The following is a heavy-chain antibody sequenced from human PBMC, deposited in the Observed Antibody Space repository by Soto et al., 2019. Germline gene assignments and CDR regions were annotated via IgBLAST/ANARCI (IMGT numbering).Heavy chain of an antibody. CDR3: ARTHWVSGTEY. CDR1: GGSMTGYF. J-gene: IGHJ4*02. V-gene: IGHV4-4*07. D-gene: IGHD7-27*01. CDR2: VYNSGNT. Sequence: QVQLQESGPGLVKPSETLSLTCTVSGGSMTGYFWTWIRQSAGKGLEWIGHVYNSGNTDYNPSLASRITMGVDTSKREFSLKVKSVTAADTAVYYCARTHWVSGTEYWGQGTLVTVSS.